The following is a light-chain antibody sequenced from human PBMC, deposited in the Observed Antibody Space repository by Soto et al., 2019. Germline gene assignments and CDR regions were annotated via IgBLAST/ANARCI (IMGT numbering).Light chain of an antibody. J-gene: IGLJ2*01. CDR1: SGHSSYA. V-gene: IGLV4-69*01. CDR2: LNNDGSH. CDR3: QTWGTGFQF. Sequence: QPVLTQSPSASASLGASVKLTCTLSSGHSSYAIAWHQKQPGKGPRYLMDLNNDGSHTEGDGSPDRFSGSSSGADRYLIISSLQSEDEADYYCQTWGTGFQFFGGGTKLTVL.